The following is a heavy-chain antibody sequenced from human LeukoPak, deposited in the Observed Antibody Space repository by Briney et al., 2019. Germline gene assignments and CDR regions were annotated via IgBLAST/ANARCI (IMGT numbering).Heavy chain of an antibody. V-gene: IGHV1-18*01. CDR2: ISAYNGNT. D-gene: IGHD3-3*01. Sequence: GASVKVSCKASGYTFTSYGISWVRQAPGQGLEWMGWISAYNGNTNYAQKLQGRVTMTTDTSTSTAYMELRSPRSDDTAVYYCASIKLGYYDFWSGYYNPNWFDPWGQGTLVTVSS. CDR3: ASIKLGYYDFWSGYYNPNWFDP. J-gene: IGHJ5*02. CDR1: GYTFTSYG.